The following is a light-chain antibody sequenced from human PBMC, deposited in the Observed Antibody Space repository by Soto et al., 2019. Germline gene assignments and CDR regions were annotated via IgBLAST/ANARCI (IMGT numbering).Light chain of an antibody. V-gene: IGLV1-40*01. J-gene: IGLJ1*01. CDR1: SSNLGAPYD. Sequence: QSALTQPPSVSGAPGQTVISSCSGSSSNLGAPYDVNWFRQLPGTVPRLLIYGNNNRPSGVPDRFSGSKSGTSASLAITGLQAEDEADYYCQSYDSSLSGYVFGTGTKVTVL. CDR3: QSYDSSLSGYV. CDR2: GNN.